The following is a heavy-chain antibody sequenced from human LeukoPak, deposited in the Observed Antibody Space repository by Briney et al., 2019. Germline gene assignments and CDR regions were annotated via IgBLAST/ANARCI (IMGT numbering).Heavy chain of an antibody. D-gene: IGHD3-10*01. CDR2: ISAYNGNT. CDR3: ARDLIENDYYGSGREEPNWFDP. Sequence: ASVKVSCKASGYTFTSYGISWVRQAPGQGLEWMGWISAYNGNTNYAQKLQGRVTMTTDTSTSTAYMELRSLRSDDTAVYYCARDLIENDYYGSGREEPNWFDPWGQGTLVTVSS. CDR1: GYTFTSYG. J-gene: IGHJ5*02. V-gene: IGHV1-18*01.